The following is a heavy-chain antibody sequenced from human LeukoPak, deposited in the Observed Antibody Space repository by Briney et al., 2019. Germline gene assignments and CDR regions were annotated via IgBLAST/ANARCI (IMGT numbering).Heavy chain of an antibody. D-gene: IGHD2-15*01. CDR1: GFTFSSNA. CDR2: IGSDVRT. J-gene: IGHJ4*02. CDR3: AKDLIGWSFDY. V-gene: IGHV3-23*01. Sequence: PEGSLRLSCEASGFTFSSNAMSWVRQAPGKGLEWVSGIGSDVRTHYADSVKGRFTISRDNSKNAMYLQMNSLRAEDTAVYYCAKDLIGWSFDYWGQGTLVTVSS.